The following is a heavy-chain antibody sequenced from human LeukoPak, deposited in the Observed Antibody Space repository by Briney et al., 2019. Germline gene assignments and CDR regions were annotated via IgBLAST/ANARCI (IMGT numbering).Heavy chain of an antibody. J-gene: IGHJ4*02. V-gene: IGHV3-30-3*01. CDR1: GFTFSSYA. Sequence: GGSLRLSCAASGFTFSSYAMHWVRQAPGKGLEWVAVISCDGSNKYYADSVKGRFTISRDNSKNTLYLQMNSLRAEDTAVYYCARDWLGYFDYWGQGTLVTVSS. CDR3: ARDWLGYFDY. D-gene: IGHD3-10*01. CDR2: ISCDGSNK.